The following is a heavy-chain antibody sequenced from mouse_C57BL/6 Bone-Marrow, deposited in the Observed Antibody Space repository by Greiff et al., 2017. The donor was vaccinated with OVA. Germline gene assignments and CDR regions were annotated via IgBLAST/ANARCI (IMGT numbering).Heavy chain of an antibody. CDR3: ARASLFLRYYYAMDY. Sequence: VQLLQPGAELVRPGASVKLSCKASGYTFTSYWMRWVKQRPGQGLEWIGEIYPRSGDTHYNEKFKGKATLTVDKSSSTAYMQLRSLTSEDSAVYVCARASLFLRYYYAMDYWGQGTSVTVSS. CDR2: IYPRSGDT. V-gene: IGHV1-81*01. D-gene: IGHD1-1*01. J-gene: IGHJ4*01. CDR1: GYTFTSYW.